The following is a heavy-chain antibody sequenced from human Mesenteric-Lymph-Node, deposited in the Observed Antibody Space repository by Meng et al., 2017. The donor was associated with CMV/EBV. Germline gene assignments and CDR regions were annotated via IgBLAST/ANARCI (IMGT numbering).Heavy chain of an antibody. Sequence: GGSLRPSCGASRLTLSSYSVNWVRQAPGKGLEWVSSISTSGSHKNYAHSVKGRFTISRDNAENSVYLQMNSLRGEDTAVYYCARASNSSFDPWGQGTLVTVSS. J-gene: IGHJ5*02. V-gene: IGHV3-21*01. CDR2: ISTSGSHK. CDR1: RLTLSSYS. D-gene: IGHD4-11*01. CDR3: ARASNSSFDP.